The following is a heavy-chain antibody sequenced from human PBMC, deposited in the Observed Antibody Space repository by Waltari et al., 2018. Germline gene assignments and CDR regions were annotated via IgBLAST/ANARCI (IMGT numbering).Heavy chain of an antibody. CDR1: GYTFTDYH. Sequence: QVQLVQSGAEVKKSGASVKVSCKASGYTFTDYHIHWVRQAPGQGLEWMGWINPNIGGPNYAQHFQGVVTMTRDTSISTAYMELSGLRYDGTAVYYCAIQYSSSSGFDYWGQGTLVTVSS. D-gene: IGHD6-6*01. CDR3: AIQYSSSSGFDY. CDR2: INPNIGGP. V-gene: IGHV1-2*02. J-gene: IGHJ4*02.